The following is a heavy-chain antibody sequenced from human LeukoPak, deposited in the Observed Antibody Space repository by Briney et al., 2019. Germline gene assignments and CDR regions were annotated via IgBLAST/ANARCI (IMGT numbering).Heavy chain of an antibody. J-gene: IGHJ4*02. D-gene: IGHD6-13*01. CDR2: INHSGST. V-gene: IGHV4-34*01. CDR3: ARGPSSSWYKRGLDY. CDR1: GGSFSGYY. Sequence: SETLSLTCAVYGGSFSGYYWSWIRQPPGKGLEWIGEINHSGSTNYNPSLKSRVTISVDTSKNQFSLKLSSATAADTAVYYCARGPSSSWYKRGLDYWGQGTLVTVSS.